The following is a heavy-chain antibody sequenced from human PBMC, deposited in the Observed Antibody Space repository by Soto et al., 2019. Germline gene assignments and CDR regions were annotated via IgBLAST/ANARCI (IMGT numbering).Heavy chain of an antibody. CDR2: ISSSGSTI. CDR3: ASWQASSDYYDFWSGYVDY. V-gene: IGHV3-11*01. CDR1: GFTFSDYY. Sequence: GGSLRLSCAASGFTFSDYYMSWIRQAPGKGLEWVSYISSSGSTIYYADSVKGRFTISRDNAKNSLYLQMNSLRAEDTAVYYCASWQASSDYYDFWSGYVDYWGQGTLVTVSS. D-gene: IGHD3-3*01. J-gene: IGHJ4*02.